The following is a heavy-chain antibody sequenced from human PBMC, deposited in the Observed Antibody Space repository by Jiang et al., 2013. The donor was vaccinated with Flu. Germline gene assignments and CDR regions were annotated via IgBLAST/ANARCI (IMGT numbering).Heavy chain of an antibody. CDR1: GGSISSYY. CDR2: IYYTGTT. D-gene: IGHD2-21*01. J-gene: IGHJ6*02. V-gene: IGHV4-59*01. CDR3: ARDRSNIPAVMDV. Sequence: SGSGLVKPSETLSLTCTVSGGSISSYYWGWIRQPPGKGLEWIGYIYYTGTTNYNPSLKSRVTISGNVSKNQFSLHLTSVTAADTAVYYCARDRSNIPAVMDVWGQGTTVTVSS.